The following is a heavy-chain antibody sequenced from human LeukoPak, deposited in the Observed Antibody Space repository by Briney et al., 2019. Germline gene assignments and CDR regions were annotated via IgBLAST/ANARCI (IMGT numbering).Heavy chain of an antibody. V-gene: IGHV3-21*01. Sequence: GGSLRLSCVASGFIFSSYSMNWVRQAPGKGLEWVSSISSSSYIYYADSVKGRFTISRDNAKNSLYLQMNSPRAEDTAVYYCAKQSRPATTFGGSWYFDFWGQGTLVTVSS. CDR2: ISSSSYI. CDR3: AKQSRPATTFGGSWYFDF. J-gene: IGHJ4*02. D-gene: IGHD3-16*01. CDR1: GFIFSSYS.